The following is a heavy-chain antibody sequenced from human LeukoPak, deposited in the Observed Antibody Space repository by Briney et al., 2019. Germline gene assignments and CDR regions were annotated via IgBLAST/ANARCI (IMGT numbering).Heavy chain of an antibody. Sequence: RASVKVSXKASGGTFSSYAISWVRQAPGQGLEWMGGIIPIFGTANYAQKFQGRVTITTDESTSTAYMELSSLRSEDTAVYYCARAQKQWLANDDAFDIWGQGTMVTVSS. J-gene: IGHJ3*02. CDR1: GGTFSSYA. V-gene: IGHV1-69*05. CDR2: IIPIFGTA. CDR3: ARAQKQWLANDDAFDI. D-gene: IGHD6-19*01.